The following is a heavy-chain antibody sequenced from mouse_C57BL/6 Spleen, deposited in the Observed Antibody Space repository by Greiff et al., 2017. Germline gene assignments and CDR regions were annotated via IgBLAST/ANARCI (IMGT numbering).Heavy chain of an antibody. V-gene: IGHV5-6*02. CDR2: ISSGGSYT. D-gene: IGHD4-1*01. CDR1: GFTFSSYG. Sequence: EVKLEESGGDLVKPGGSLKLSCAASGFTFSSYGMSWVRQTPDKRLEWVATISSGGSYTYYPDSVKGRFTISRDNAKNTLYLQMSSLKSEDTAMYYCASELGRLDYWGQGTTLTVSS. CDR3: ASELGRLDY. J-gene: IGHJ2*01.